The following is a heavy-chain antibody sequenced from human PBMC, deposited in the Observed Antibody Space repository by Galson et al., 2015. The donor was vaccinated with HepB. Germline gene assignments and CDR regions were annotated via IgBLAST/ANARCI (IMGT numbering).Heavy chain of an antibody. Sequence: SLRLSCAASGFTFRTYAMTWVRQAPGKGLEWVSVLGYSGSTYYADSVKGRFTISRDNSKNTLFLQMNSLRAEDTAVYYCAKGLYNWSYYFDSWGQGTLVIVSS. V-gene: IGHV3-23*01. CDR1: GFTFRTYA. J-gene: IGHJ4*02. CDR3: AKGLYNWSYYFDS. CDR2: LGYSGST. D-gene: IGHD1-1*01.